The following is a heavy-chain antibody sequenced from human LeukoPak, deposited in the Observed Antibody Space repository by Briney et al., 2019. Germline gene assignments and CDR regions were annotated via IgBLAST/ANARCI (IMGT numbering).Heavy chain of an antibody. CDR3: AREVLGMTDYYYYGMDV. Sequence: GASVKVPCMASGGTFSSYAIIEVRQAPGQGPEWMGRIIPILGIANYAQKFQGRVTITADKSTSTAYMELSSLRSEDTAVYYCAREVLGMTDYYYYGMDVWGQGTMVTVSS. CDR1: GGTFSSYA. CDR2: IIPILGIA. J-gene: IGHJ6*02. V-gene: IGHV1-69*04. D-gene: IGHD3-16*01.